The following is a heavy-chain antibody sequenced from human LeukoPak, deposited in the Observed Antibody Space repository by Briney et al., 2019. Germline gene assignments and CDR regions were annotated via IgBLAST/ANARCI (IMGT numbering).Heavy chain of an antibody. CDR3: ARDMVVGATRPYDAFDI. CDR1: GYTFTRYG. D-gene: IGHD1-26*01. Sequence: ASVKVSCKASGYTFTRYGISWVRQAPGQGLEWMGWISAYNGNTNYAQKLQGRVTMTTDTSTSTAYMELRSLRSDDAAVYYCARDMVVGATRPYDAFDIWGQGTMVTVSS. V-gene: IGHV1-18*01. CDR2: ISAYNGNT. J-gene: IGHJ3*02.